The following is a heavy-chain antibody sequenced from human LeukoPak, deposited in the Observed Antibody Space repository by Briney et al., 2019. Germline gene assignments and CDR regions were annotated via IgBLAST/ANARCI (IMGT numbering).Heavy chain of an antibody. V-gene: IGHV4-34*01. D-gene: IGHD6-19*01. CDR2: INHSGST. J-gene: IGHJ4*02. CDR3: ARSSPWGIAVAGLDY. Sequence: SETLSLTCAVYGGSFSGYYWSWIRQPPGKGLEWIGEINHSGSTNYNPSLKSRVTISVDTSKNQFSLKLSSVTAADTAVYYCARSSPWGIAVAGLDYWGQGTLVTVSS. CDR1: GGSFSGYY.